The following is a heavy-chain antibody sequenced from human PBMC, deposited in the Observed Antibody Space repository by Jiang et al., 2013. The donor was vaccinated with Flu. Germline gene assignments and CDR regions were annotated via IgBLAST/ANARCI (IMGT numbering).Heavy chain of an antibody. D-gene: IGHD6-19*01. J-gene: IGHJ4*02. Sequence: NTKYSQKFQGRVTITRDTSASTAYMELSSLRSEDTAVYYCARALLEQWLVPYDYWGQGTLVTVSS. CDR2: NT. V-gene: IGHV1-3*01. CDR3: ARALLEQWLVPYDY.